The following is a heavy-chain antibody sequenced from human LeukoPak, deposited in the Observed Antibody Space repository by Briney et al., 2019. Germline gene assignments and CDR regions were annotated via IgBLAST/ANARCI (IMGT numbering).Heavy chain of an antibody. V-gene: IGHV4-59*08. D-gene: IGHD2-15*01. Sequence: SETLSLTCNVSGGSCSNYYWSLIRQPPGKGLEWIGYMYHTGHTMYNSSLKSRVTMSLDTSKNHFSLRLSSVTAADTAVYYCARHPFATPFDYWGPGTLVTVSS. CDR3: ARHPFATPFDY. J-gene: IGHJ4*02. CDR1: GGSCSNYY. CDR2: MYHTGHT.